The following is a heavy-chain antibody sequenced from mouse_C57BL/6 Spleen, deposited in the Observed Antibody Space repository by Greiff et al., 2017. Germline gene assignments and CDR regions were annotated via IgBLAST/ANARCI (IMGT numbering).Heavy chain of an antibody. CDR1: GFTFSDYG. CDR2: ISSGGSTL. Sequence: EVQGVESGGGLVKPGGSLTLSCAASGFTFSDYGMHWVRQAPEKGLEWVAYISSGGSTLYYAATVKGRFTIYRDNAKNILFLQKTSLRAENTAMYYCGRRKLRYYDFDYWGQGTTLTVSS. D-gene: IGHD1-1*01. J-gene: IGHJ2*01. V-gene: IGHV5-17*01. CDR3: GRRKLRYYDFDY.